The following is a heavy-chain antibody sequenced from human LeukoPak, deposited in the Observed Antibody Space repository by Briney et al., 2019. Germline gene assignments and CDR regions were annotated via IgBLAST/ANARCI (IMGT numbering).Heavy chain of an antibody. Sequence: GGSLRLSCAASGFTFSSHSMNWVRQAPGKGLKWVSSISSSSSYIYYADSVKGRFTISRDNAKNSLYLQMNSLRAEDTAVYYCARSGKYCGGDCYPAEYFQHWGQGTLVTVSS. V-gene: IGHV3-21*01. CDR3: ARSGKYCGGDCYPAEYFQH. CDR2: ISSSSSYI. D-gene: IGHD2-21*02. CDR1: GFTFSSHS. J-gene: IGHJ1*01.